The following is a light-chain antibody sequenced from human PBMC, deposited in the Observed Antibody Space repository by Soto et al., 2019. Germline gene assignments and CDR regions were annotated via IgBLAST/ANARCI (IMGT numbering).Light chain of an antibody. CDR3: QQYYSYPRT. CDR1: QGISSY. J-gene: IGKJ1*01. Sequence: AIRMTQSPSSFSASTGDRVTITCRASQGISSYLAWYQQKPGKAPKLLIYAASTLQSGVPSSFSGSGSGTDFTLTISCLQSEDFATYFCQQYYSYPRTFGQVTKVKIK. V-gene: IGKV1-8*01. CDR2: AAS.